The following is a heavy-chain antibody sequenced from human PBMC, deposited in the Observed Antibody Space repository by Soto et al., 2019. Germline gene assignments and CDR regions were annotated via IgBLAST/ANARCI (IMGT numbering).Heavy chain of an antibody. D-gene: IGHD2-15*01. CDR2: ISGSGGST. Sequence: GGSLRLSCAASGFTFSSYAMSWVRQAPGKGLEWVSAISGSGGSTYYADSVKGRFTISRDNSKNTLYLQMNSLRAEDTAVYYCAKDYCSGGSCLMDVWGQGTTVTVS. CDR1: GFTFSSYA. CDR3: AKDYCSGGSCLMDV. J-gene: IGHJ6*02. V-gene: IGHV3-23*01.